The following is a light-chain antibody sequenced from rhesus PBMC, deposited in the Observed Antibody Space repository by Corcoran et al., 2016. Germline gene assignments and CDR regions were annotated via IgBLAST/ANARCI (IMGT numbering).Light chain of an antibody. CDR2: YSS. CDR1: QGISSY. V-gene: IGKV1-37*01. J-gene: IGKJ1*01. CDR3: QQYNSAPRT. Sequence: DIQMTQSPSSLSASVGDRVTITCRASQGISSYLAWYQQKPGKAPQPPIDYSSNLESGGPARFIGSGSGTEFTLTISSLQPEDLSTYYCQQYNSAPRTFGQGTKVEIK.